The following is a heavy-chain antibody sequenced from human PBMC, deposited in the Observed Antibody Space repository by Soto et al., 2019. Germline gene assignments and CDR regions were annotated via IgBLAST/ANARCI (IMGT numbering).Heavy chain of an antibody. J-gene: IGHJ4*02. V-gene: IGHV3-33*01. D-gene: IGHD4-17*01. CDR2: VWHDGSKE. Sequence: QVQLVESGGGVVQPGRSLRLSCAASGFTFSGHGMHWVRQAPGKGLEWVAVVWHDGSKEYYADSVKGRFTISRDNPKNTLYLQMNSLRAEDTAVYSCARGRVGDYGGNSGYYDYWGQGTLVTVSS. CDR1: GFTFSGHG. CDR3: ARGRVGDYGGNSGYYDY.